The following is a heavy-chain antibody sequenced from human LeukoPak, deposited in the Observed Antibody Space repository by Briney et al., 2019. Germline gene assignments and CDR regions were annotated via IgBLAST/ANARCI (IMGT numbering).Heavy chain of an antibody. Sequence: SETLSLTCTVSGGSISSSSYYWGWIRQPPGKGREWIGSIYYSGSTYYNPSLKSRVTISVDTSKNQFSLKLSSVTAAATAVYYCASDPNYYDSSGFDYWGQGTLVTVSS. CDR2: IYYSGST. J-gene: IGHJ4*02. CDR1: GGSISSSSYY. V-gene: IGHV4-39*01. CDR3: ASDPNYYDSSGFDY. D-gene: IGHD3-22*01.